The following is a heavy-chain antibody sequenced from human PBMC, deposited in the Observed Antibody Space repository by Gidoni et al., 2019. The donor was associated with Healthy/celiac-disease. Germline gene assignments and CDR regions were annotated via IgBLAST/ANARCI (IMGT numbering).Heavy chain of an antibody. D-gene: IGHD1-26*01. CDR1: GGSISSSNW. CDR2: LYHSGRT. V-gene: IGHV4-4*02. Sequence: QSQLQESGPGLVKPSRTLSLTCAVAGGSISSSNWWCWVRQPPGKGLEWIGELYHSGRTNYNPSLKSRVTISVDKSKNQFSLKLSSVTAADTAVYYCARGSGSYGGAFDIWGQGTMVTVSS. CDR3: ARGSGSYGGAFDI. J-gene: IGHJ3*02.